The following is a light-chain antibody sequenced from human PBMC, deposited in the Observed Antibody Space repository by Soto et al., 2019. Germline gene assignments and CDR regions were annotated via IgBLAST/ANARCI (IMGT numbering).Light chain of an antibody. V-gene: IGKV3-20*01. CDR2: GAS. J-gene: IGKJ1*01. CDR3: QQYGSPSRT. Sequence: EIVLTQSPGTLSLSPGERATLFCRASQSVSSYLAWYQQKPGQAPRLLIYGASSRATGIPDRFSGSWSGTDFTLTISILEPEDFAVYYCQQYGSPSRTFGQGTKVEIK. CDR1: QSVSSY.